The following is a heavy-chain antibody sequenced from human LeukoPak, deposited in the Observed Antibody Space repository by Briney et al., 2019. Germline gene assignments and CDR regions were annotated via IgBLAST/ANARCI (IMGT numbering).Heavy chain of an antibody. V-gene: IGHV4-31*03. D-gene: IGHD3-22*01. Sequence: SETLSLTCTVSGGSISSGGYYWSWIRQHPGKGLEWIGYIYYSGSTYYNPSLKSRVTISVDTSKNQFSLKLSSVTAADTAVYYRARDRWDYYDSSGYEDYYYYYYMDVWGKGTTVTVSS. CDR3: ARDRWDYYDSSGYEDYYYYYYMDV. CDR2: IYYSGST. CDR1: GGSISSGGYY. J-gene: IGHJ6*03.